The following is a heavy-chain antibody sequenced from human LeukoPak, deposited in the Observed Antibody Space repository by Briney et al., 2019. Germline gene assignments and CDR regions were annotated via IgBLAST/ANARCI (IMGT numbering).Heavy chain of an antibody. CDR1: GGTFSSYA. J-gene: IGHJ6*03. CDR3: ARVQGVVAATLLYYYMDV. D-gene: IGHD2-15*01. Sequence: SGKVSCKASGGTFSSYAISWVRQAPGQGLEWMGGIIPIFGTADYAQKFQGRVTITADESTSTAYMELSSLRSEDTAVYYCARVQGVVAATLLYYYMDVWGKGTTVTVSS. V-gene: IGHV1-69*13. CDR2: IIPIFGTA.